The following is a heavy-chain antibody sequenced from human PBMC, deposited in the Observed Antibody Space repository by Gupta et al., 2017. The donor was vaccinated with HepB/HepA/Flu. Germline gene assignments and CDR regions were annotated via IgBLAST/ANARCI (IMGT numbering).Heavy chain of an antibody. CDR1: GFTFSSYS. CDR2: ISSSSSYI. J-gene: IGHJ6*02. CDR3: ARDKEGVYSYGALTGGMDV. Sequence: EVQLVESGGGLVKPGGSLRLSCAASGFTFSSYSMNWVRQAPGKGLEWVSSISSSSSYIYYADSVKGRFTISRDNAKNSLYLQMNSLRAEDTAVYYCARDKEGVYSYGALTGGMDVWGQGTTVTVSS. D-gene: IGHD5-18*01. V-gene: IGHV3-21*01.